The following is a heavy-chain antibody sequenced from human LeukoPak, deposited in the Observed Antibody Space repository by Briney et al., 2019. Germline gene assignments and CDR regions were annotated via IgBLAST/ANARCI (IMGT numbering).Heavy chain of an antibody. J-gene: IGHJ4*02. Sequence: SVKVSCKASGGTFSSYAISWVRQAPGQGLEWVGGIIPIFGTANYAQKFQGRVTITADESTSTAYMELSSLRSEDTAVYYCARIGDSSGPPFDYWGQGTLVTVSS. CDR3: ARIGDSSGPPFDY. D-gene: IGHD3-22*01. CDR2: IIPIFGTA. V-gene: IGHV1-69*13. CDR1: GGTFSSYA.